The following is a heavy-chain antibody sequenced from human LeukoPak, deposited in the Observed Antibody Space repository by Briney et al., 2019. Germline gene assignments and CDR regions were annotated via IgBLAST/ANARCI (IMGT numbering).Heavy chain of an antibody. D-gene: IGHD6-19*01. CDR2: VSYAGSTT. CDR1: TFTFSNYG. CDR3: AKEPIPMAGGYYFDY. J-gene: IGHJ4*02. Sequence: GGSLRLSCAASTFTFSNYGMHWVRQAPGKGLEWVAVVSYAGSTTYYADSVKGRFTISRDNSKNTLYLQMNSLRAEDTAVYYCAKEPIPMAGGYYFDYWGQGTLVTVSS. V-gene: IGHV3-30*18.